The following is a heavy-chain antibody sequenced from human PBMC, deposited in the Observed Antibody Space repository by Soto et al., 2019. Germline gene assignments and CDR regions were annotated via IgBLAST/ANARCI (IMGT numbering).Heavy chain of an antibody. Sequence: GGSQRLSCAASGFTVSTYYMSWVRQAPGKGLEWVSVIYSAGSADFADSVKGRFTVSRDNSKNTLFLQMSSLRAEDTAVYYCARVPSSSYHYFDYWGQGTLVTVS. D-gene: IGHD6-13*01. V-gene: IGHV3-66*01. CDR2: IYSAGSA. J-gene: IGHJ4*02. CDR3: ARVPSSSYHYFDY. CDR1: GFTVSTYY.